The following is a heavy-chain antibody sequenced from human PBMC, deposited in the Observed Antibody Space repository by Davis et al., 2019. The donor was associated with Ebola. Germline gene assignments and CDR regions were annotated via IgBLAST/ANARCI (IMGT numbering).Heavy chain of an antibody. CDR1: GYTFTSYG. V-gene: IGHV1-18*04. D-gene: IGHD3-9*01. Sequence: ASVKVSCKSSGYTFTSYGLVWVRQAPGLGLEWMGWFSGFNTNTNFAQKFQGRVTVSKDTSTNTAYMDLRSLTSGDTAIYYCARAPNYDVLTGTSSYYFDYWGQGTLVTVSS. J-gene: IGHJ4*02. CDR3: ARAPNYDVLTGTSSYYFDY. CDR2: FSGFNTNT.